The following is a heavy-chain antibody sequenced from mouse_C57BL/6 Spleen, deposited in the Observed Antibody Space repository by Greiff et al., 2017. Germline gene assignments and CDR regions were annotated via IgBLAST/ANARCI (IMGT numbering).Heavy chain of an antibody. D-gene: IGHD5-1*01. CDR1: GYTFTSYW. CDR2: IDPSDSET. V-gene: IGHV1-52*01. Sequence: QVQLQQPGAELVRPGSSVKLSCKASGYTFTSYWMHWVKQRPIQGLEWIGNIDPSDSETHYNQKFKDKATLTVDKSSSTAYMQLSSLTSEDSAVDYCARGREEAYEYPAWFAYWGQGTLVTVSA. CDR3: ARGREEAYEYPAWFAY. J-gene: IGHJ3*01.